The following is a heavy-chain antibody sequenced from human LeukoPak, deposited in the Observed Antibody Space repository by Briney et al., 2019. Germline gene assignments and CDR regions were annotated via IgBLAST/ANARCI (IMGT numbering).Heavy chain of an antibody. J-gene: IGHJ4*02. Sequence: GGSLRLSCAASGFKFSDYYMSWIRQAPGKGLECVSYISSSGSAKYYADSVKGRFSISRDNAKNSLYLQMNSLRADDTGVYYCAREKAYDTTGHDYWGQGTLVTVSS. CDR1: GFKFSDYY. CDR3: AREKAYDTTGHDY. D-gene: IGHD1-1*01. V-gene: IGHV3-11*04. CDR2: ISSSGSAK.